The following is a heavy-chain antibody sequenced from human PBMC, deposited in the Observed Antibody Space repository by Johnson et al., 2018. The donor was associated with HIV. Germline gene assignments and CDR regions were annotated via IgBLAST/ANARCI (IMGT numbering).Heavy chain of an antibody. V-gene: IGHV3-7*01. CDR3: GRAKGNSYYGSGHDAFDI. Sequence: VQLVESGGGVVRPGESLRLSCTASGFTFDDYGMSWVRQVPGNGLEWVANIKQDGSEKYYVDSVKGRFSISRDNSKNTLFLQLNSLRAEDTAVYYCGRAKGNSYYGSGHDAFDIWGRGTIVTVSS. CDR1: GFTFDDYG. D-gene: IGHD3-10*01. CDR2: IKQDGSEK. J-gene: IGHJ3*02.